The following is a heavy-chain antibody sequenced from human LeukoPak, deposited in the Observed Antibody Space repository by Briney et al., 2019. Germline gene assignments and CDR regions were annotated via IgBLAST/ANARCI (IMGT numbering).Heavy chain of an antibody. D-gene: IGHD6-19*01. CDR2: INPNSGGT. Sequence: ASVKVSCKASGYTFTGYYMHWVRQAPGQGLEWMGWINPNSGGTNYAQKFQGRVTMTRDTSISTAYLQWSSLKASDTAMYYCARQDSDGSSGWSFDYWGQGTLATVSS. CDR3: ARQDSDGSSGWSFDY. CDR1: GYTFTGYY. V-gene: IGHV1-2*02. J-gene: IGHJ4*02.